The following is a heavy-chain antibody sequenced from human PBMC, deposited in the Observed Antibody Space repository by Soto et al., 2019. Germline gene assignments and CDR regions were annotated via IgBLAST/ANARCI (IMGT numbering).Heavy chain of an antibody. D-gene: IGHD3-9*01. V-gene: IGHV4-34*01. J-gene: IGHJ4*02. CDR1: GGSFSGYY. Sequence: QVQLQQWGAGLLKPSETLSLTCAVYGGSFSGYYWSWIRQPPGKGLEWIGEINHSGSTNYNPSLKSRVTIPVDTSKHQFSLKLSSVTAADTAVYYCARGRGGLVRFDYWGQGALVTVSS. CDR3: ARGRGGLVRFDY. CDR2: INHSGST.